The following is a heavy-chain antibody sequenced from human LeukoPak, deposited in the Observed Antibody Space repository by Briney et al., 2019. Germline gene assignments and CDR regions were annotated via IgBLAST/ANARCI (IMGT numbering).Heavy chain of an antibody. CDR2: ISSSSSYI. J-gene: IGHJ4*02. CDR1: GFTFSSYS. CDR3: ARVPYCSSTSCFSGIDY. V-gene: IGHV3-21*01. Sequence: GGSLRLPCAASGFTFSSYSMNWARQAPGKGLEWVSSISSSSSYIYYADSVKGRFTISRDNAKNSLYLQMNSLRAEDTAVYYCARVPYCSSTSCFSGIDYWGQGTLVTVSS. D-gene: IGHD2-2*01.